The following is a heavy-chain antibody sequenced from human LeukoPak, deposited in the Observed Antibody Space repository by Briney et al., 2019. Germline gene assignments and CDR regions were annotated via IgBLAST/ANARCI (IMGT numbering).Heavy chain of an antibody. J-gene: IGHJ6*03. D-gene: IGHD3-16*02. CDR2: ISPGGGPT. CDR1: GFPFSIYG. V-gene: IGHV3-23*01. Sequence: PGGSLRLSCAGSGFPFSIYGMNWVRQAPGKGLEWVSGISPGGGPTYYADSVKGRFTISRDDSKNTLYLQMNNLRAEDTAVYYCARVIAFRGYMDVWGKGTTVTVSS. CDR3: ARVIAFRGYMDV.